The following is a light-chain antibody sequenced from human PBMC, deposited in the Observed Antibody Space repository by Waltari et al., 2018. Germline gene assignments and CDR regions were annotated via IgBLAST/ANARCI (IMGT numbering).Light chain of an antibody. CDR3: QSYDSSLSGVI. J-gene: IGLJ2*01. V-gene: IGLV1-40*01. CDR2: NNN. CDR1: SSNTGAGHY. Sequence: QSVLTQPPSVSGAPGLRVTLPCTGSSSNTGAGHYVHWYQQLPGAAPKLLIYNNNIRPTGVPARFSGSRSGTSASLAITGLQAEDEADYYCQSYDSSLSGVIFGGGTKLTVL.